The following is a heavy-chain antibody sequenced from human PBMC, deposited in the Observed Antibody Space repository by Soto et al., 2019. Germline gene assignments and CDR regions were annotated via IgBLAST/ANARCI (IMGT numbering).Heavy chain of an antibody. CDR1: GFTFSSYG. V-gene: IGHV3-30*18. D-gene: IGHD2-15*01. CDR2: ISYDGSNK. J-gene: IGHJ4*02. CDR3: AKERARYCSGGSCYSLDY. Sequence: QVQLVESGGGVVQPGRSLRLSCAASGFTFSSYGMHWVRQAPGKGLEWVAVISYDGSNKYYADSVKGRFTISRDNSKNPRYLQMNSLRAEDTAVYYCAKERARYCSGGSCYSLDYWGQGTLVTVSS.